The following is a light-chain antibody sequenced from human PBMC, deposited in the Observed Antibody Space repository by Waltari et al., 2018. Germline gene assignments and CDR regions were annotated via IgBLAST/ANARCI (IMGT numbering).Light chain of an antibody. V-gene: IGKV3-20*01. Sequence: EIVLTQSPGTLSLSPGERATLSCRASQSVSSSYLAWYQQKPGQAPRLLIYGASSRATGIPDRFSGRGSVTDFTLTIRRLDPEAFAVYSCQQYGSSPLSFGGGTKVEIK. CDR2: GAS. CDR3: QQYGSSPLS. CDR1: QSVSSSY. J-gene: IGKJ4*01.